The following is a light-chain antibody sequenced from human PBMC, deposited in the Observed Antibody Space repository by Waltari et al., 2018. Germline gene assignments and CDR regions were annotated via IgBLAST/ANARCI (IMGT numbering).Light chain of an antibody. CDR2: DVS. CDR3: CSYTGTYTHWV. J-gene: IGLJ3*02. Sequence: QSALTQPRSVSGSPGQSDTLSCPGTSTDVGAYDYASRHQQHPGNAPKLMIYDVSKRPSGVPDRFSASKSGNTASLTISGLQAEDEADYYCCSYTGTYTHWVFGGGTKLTVL. CDR1: STDVGAYDY. V-gene: IGLV2-11*01.